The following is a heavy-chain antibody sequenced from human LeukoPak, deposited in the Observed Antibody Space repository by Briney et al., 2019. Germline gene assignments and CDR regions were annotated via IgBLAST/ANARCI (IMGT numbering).Heavy chain of an antibody. D-gene: IGHD3-9*01. J-gene: IGHJ4*02. CDR3: AKWGDYDVLTGYYDPDY. CDR1: GFIFGGYW. Sequence: GGSLRLSCAASGFIFGGYWMSWVRQAPGRGLEWVANTNPDGSIKYYVDSVNGRFTISRDNAKNSLYLQMNSLRAEDTAVYYCAKWGDYDVLTGYYDPDYWGQGTLVTVSS. V-gene: IGHV3-7*03. CDR2: TNPDGSIK.